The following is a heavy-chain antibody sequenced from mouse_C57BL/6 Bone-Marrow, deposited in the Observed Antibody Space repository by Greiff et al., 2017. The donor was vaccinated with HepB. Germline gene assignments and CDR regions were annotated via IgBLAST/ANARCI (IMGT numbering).Heavy chain of an antibody. CDR2: IHPSDSDT. V-gene: IGHV1-74*01. CDR1: GYTFTSYW. CDR3: AIRPSHTSGLYLFDY. Sequence: QVQLQQPGAELVKPGASVKVSCKASGYTFTSYWMHWVKQRPGQGLEWIGRIHPSDSDTNYNQKFKGKATLTVDKSSSTAYMQLSSLTSEDSAVYYCAIRPSHTSGLYLFDYWGQGTTLTVSS. D-gene: IGHD3-1*01. J-gene: IGHJ2*01.